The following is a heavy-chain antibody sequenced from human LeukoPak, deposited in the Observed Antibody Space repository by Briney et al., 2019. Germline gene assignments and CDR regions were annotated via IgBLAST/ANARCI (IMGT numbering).Heavy chain of an antibody. CDR3: ARVRYDSSGYALFFDY. CDR2: IYYSGST. J-gene: IGHJ4*02. V-gene: IGHV4-59*01. CDR1: GGSISSYY. Sequence: SETLSLTCTVSGGSISSYYWSWIRQPPGKGLEWIGYIYYSGSTNYNPSLKSRVTISVDTSKNQFSLKLSSVTAADTAVYYCARVRYDSSGYALFFDYWGQGTLVTVS. D-gene: IGHD3-22*01.